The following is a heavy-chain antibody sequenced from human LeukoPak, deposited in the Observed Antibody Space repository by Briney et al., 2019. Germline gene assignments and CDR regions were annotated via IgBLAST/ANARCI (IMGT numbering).Heavy chain of an antibody. D-gene: IGHD3-10*01. Sequence: KPSETLSLTCTVSGGSISSRSYYWGWIRQPPGKGLEWIASIYYSGSTYYNPSLQSRVTISVETSKNQFSLKLKSVTAADTAVYYCARGGYYGSGNDFRFDPWGQGTLVTVSS. V-gene: IGHV4-39*07. CDR3: ARGGYYGSGNDFRFDP. CDR1: GGSISSRSYY. J-gene: IGHJ5*02. CDR2: IYYSGST.